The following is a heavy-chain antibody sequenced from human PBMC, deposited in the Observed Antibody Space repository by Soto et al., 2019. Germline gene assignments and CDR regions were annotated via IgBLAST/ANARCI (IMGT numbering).Heavy chain of an antibody. D-gene: IGHD2-21*02. CDR1: GFTLSTYR. J-gene: IGHJ4*02. Sequence: EVQLVESGGGLVKPGGSLRLSCAASGFTLSTYRMNWVRQAPGKGLEWVSSITSSTSDIYYADSVKGRFTISRDSAKNSLYLQMSSLRVEDTAVYYCARDPLDCGGDCYRADYWGQGTLVTVSS. CDR2: ITSSTSDI. CDR3: ARDPLDCGGDCYRADY. V-gene: IGHV3-21*01.